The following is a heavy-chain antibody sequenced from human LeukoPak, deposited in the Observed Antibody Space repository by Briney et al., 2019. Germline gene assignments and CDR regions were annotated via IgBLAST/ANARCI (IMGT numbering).Heavy chain of an antibody. Sequence: APVKVSCKTSGYIFTDYYIHWVRQAPGQGLEWMGWINPNSGGTNYAQKFQGRVTMTRDTSISTAYMELSRLRSDDTAVYYCARAGTIFGVVIGDYWGQGTLVTVSS. V-gene: IGHV1-2*02. D-gene: IGHD3-3*01. CDR3: ARAGTIFGVVIGDY. CDR2: INPNSGGT. CDR1: GYIFTDYY. J-gene: IGHJ4*02.